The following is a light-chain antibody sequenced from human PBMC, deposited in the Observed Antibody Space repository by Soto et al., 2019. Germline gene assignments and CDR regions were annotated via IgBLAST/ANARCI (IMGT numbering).Light chain of an antibody. CDR3: QQYDSSPRT. V-gene: IGKV3-20*01. CDR2: GAS. J-gene: IGKJ1*01. CDR1: HSVSSNF. Sequence: VLSVSPGTLALSTGERATLSCRASHSVSSNFLAWYQQKPGQAPRLLIYGASNRATGIPDRFSGSGSGTDFTLTISRLEPEDFAVYYCQQYDSSPRTFGQGTKVDI.